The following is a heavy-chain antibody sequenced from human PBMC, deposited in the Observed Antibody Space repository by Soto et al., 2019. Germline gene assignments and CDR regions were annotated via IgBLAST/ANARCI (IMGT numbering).Heavy chain of an antibody. Sequence: QVQLQESGPGLVKPSETLSLTCTVSGGSISSYYWSWIRQPPGKGLEWIGYIYYSGSINDNPSLKSRVTISVDTSKNHFSLKLSSVTAADKAVYYCATSAALREFDAFDIWGQGTMVTVSS. J-gene: IGHJ3*02. D-gene: IGHD6-13*01. V-gene: IGHV4-59*01. CDR3: ATSAALREFDAFDI. CDR1: GGSISSYY. CDR2: IYYSGSI.